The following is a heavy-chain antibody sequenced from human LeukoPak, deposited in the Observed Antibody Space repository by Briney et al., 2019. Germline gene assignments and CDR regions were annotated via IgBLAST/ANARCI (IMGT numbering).Heavy chain of an antibody. J-gene: IGHJ4*02. V-gene: IGHV3-23*01. D-gene: IGHD3-9*01. CDR2: ISGSGGST. CDR3: AKPILTAFGYFDY. CDR1: GLTLSSYA. Sequence: GGSLRLSCAASGLTLSSYAMSWVRQAPGKGLEWVSAISGSGGSTFYADSVKGRFTISRDNSKNTLYLQMNSLRAEDTAVYYCAKPILTAFGYFDYWGQGTLVTVSS.